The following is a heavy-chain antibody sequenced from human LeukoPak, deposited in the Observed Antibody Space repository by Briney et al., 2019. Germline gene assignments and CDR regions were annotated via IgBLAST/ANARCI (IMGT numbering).Heavy chain of an antibody. CDR2: ISTSGNT. CDR3: ARRVWEQTYVAYENWFDP. D-gene: IGHD1/OR15-1a*01. J-gene: IGHJ5*02. Sequence: PSETLSLTCTVSGGSISSYYWNWIRQPAGKALERIGRISTSGNTNYNPSLKSRVTMSVDTSKNQFSLKLSSVTAADTAVYYCARRVWEQTYVAYENWFDPWGQGTLVSVSS. CDR1: GGSISSYY. V-gene: IGHV4-4*07.